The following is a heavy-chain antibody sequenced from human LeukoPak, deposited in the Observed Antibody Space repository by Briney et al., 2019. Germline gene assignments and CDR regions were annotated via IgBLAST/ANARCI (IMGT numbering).Heavy chain of an antibody. CDR1: GGSISSGDYY. V-gene: IGHV4-30-4*01. CDR2: IYYSGST. CDR3: ASGPWFGDLKDAFDI. J-gene: IGHJ3*02. D-gene: IGHD3-10*01. Sequence: PSETLSLTCTVSGGSISSGDYYWSWIRQPPGKGLEWIGYIYYSGSTYYNPSLKSRVTISVDTSKNQFSLKLSSVTAADTAVYYCASGPWFGDLKDAFDIWGQGTMVTVSS.